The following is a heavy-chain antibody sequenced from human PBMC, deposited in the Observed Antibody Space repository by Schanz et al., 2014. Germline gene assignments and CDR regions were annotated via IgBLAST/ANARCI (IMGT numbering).Heavy chain of an antibody. Sequence: QVQLVQSGAEVKKPGSSVKVSCKASGGTFSSYTINWVRQAPGQGLEWMGIINPSGGSTSYAQKFRGRVTMTRDTSTSTVYMELSSLRSEDTAVYFCARGPSTGAFDIWGQGTMVTVSS. V-gene: IGHV1-46*03. CDR2: INPSGGST. CDR3: ARGPSTGAFDI. CDR1: GGTFSSYT. J-gene: IGHJ3*02.